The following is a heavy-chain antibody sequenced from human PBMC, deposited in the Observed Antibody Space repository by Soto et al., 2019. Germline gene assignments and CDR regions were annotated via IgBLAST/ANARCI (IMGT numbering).Heavy chain of an antibody. Sequence: ASVKVSCKASGYTFTGYYMHWVRQAPGQGLEWMGWINPNSGGTNYAQKFQGWVTMTRDTSISTAYMELSRLRSDDTAVYYCARGHCTNGVCPIDYYYGMDVWGQGTTVTVSS. J-gene: IGHJ6*02. V-gene: IGHV1-2*04. CDR1: GYTFTGYY. CDR3: ARGHCTNGVCPIDYYYGMDV. CDR2: INPNSGGT. D-gene: IGHD2-8*01.